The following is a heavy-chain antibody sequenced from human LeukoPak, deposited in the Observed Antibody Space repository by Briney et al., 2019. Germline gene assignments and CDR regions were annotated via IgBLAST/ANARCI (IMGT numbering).Heavy chain of an antibody. D-gene: IGHD4/OR15-4a*01. CDR1: VFTVSSNS. CDR3: ARRAGAYSHPYDY. CDR2: IYSDNT. J-gene: IGHJ4*02. Sequence: GGTLRLSCTVSVFTVSSNSISWVRQAPGKGLEGVSFIYSDNTHYSDSVKRRFTISRDNSKNTLYLQMNSLRAEDTDVYYCARRAGAYSHPYDYWGQGTLVTVSS. V-gene: IGHV3-53*01.